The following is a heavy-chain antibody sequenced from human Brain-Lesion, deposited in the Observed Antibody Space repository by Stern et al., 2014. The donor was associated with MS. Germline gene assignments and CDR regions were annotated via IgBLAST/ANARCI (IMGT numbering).Heavy chain of an antibody. CDR1: GGSIGRSSYY. J-gene: IGHJ4*02. CDR3: ARGAGVFDS. CDR2: IFYTGST. Sequence: QVQLVQSGPGLVKPSETLSLTCTVSGGSIGRSSYYWGWIRQPPGKGLEWIGNIFYTGSTFYDPYLKSRVTLYVATSNNHFSRSLNSVTAADTAVYYCARGAGVFDSWGQGTLVTVSP. D-gene: IGHD6-19*01. V-gene: IGHV4-39*02.